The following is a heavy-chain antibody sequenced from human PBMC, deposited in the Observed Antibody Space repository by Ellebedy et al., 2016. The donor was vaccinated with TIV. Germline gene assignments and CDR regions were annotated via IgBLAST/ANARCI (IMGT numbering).Heavy chain of an antibody. CDR1: GYSFIAFY. J-gene: IGHJ4*02. Sequence: ASVKVSCKPSGYSFIAFYIHWLRQAPGQGLEWMGWINPHTGDTNYAQEFQGRVTMTRETSISTAYMELNRLRSADTAVYYCATQQTSGPPEVFGYWGQGTLVTVSS. D-gene: IGHD1/OR15-1a*01. CDR3: ATQQTSGPPEVFGY. CDR2: INPHTGDT. V-gene: IGHV1-2*02.